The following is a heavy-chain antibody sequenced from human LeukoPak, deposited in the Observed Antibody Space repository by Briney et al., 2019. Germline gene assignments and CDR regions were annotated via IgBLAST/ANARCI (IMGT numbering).Heavy chain of an antibody. D-gene: IGHD3-16*01. CDR1: GFTFSGSA. CDR3: ARRPTSLGHFDV. CDR2: ISYSGANS. J-gene: IGHJ2*01. Sequence: PGGSLRLSCAASGFTFSGSAMSWVRQAPGEGLEWVSLISYSGANSYYTDSVRGRFTISRDNSKDTLFLQMNSLRAEDTAIYYCARRPTSLGHFDVWGRGTLVTVSS. V-gene: IGHV3-23*01.